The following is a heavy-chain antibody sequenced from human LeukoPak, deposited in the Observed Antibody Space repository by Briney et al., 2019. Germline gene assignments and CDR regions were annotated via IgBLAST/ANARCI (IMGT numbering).Heavy chain of an antibody. Sequence: SETLSLTCTVSGGSISSGGYYWSWIRQHPGKGLEWIGYIYYSGSTYYNPSLKSRVTISVDTSKNQFSLKLSSVTAADTAVYYCARAAYYYDSSGYYSPHWFDPWGQGTLVTVSS. CDR3: ARAAYYYDSSGYYSPHWFDP. CDR1: GGSISSGGYY. V-gene: IGHV4-31*03. CDR2: IYYSGST. J-gene: IGHJ5*02. D-gene: IGHD3-22*01.